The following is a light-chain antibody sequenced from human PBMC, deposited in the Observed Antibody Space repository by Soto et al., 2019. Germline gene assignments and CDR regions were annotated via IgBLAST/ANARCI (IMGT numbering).Light chain of an antibody. CDR2: AAS. CDR3: QQYFTSTLT. V-gene: IGKV3-20*01. CDR1: QSVSSSY. Sequence: EIVLTQSPGTLSLSPGERATLSCRTSQSVSSSYLAWYQQKPGQAPRLLIYAASSRATGTPDRFSGSGSGTDFTLTISRLEPEDFAMYYCQQYFTSTLTFVGGTKVEIK. J-gene: IGKJ4*01.